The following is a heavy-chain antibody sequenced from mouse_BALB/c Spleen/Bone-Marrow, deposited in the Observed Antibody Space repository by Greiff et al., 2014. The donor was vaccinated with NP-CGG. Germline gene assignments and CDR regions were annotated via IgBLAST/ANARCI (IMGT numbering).Heavy chain of an antibody. V-gene: IGHV5-6-3*01. Sequence: DVQLQESGGGLVQPGGSLKLSCAASGFTFSNYGMSWVRQTPDKRLDLVATINSNGGTTYYPDSVKGRFTISRDNAKNTLYLQMSSLKSEDTAMYFCARGLYYVAYGPGFAYWGQGTLVTVSA. CDR3: ARGLYYVAYGPGFAY. D-gene: IGHD2-13*01. CDR2: INSNGGTT. J-gene: IGHJ3*01. CDR1: GFTFSNYG.